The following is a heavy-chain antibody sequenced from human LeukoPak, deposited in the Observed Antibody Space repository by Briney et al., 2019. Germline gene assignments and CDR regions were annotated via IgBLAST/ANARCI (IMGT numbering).Heavy chain of an antibody. CDR3: ARVARGLRSGELSRVVDY. Sequence: PSETLSLTCTVSGGSISNYYWDWIRQPAGKGLEWIGRIYTSGSTNYNPSLKSRVTMSVDTSKNQFSLKLTSVTAADTAVYYCARVARGLRSGELSRVVDYWGQGALVTVSS. CDR1: GGSISNYY. V-gene: IGHV4-4*07. CDR2: IYTSGST. D-gene: IGHD3-16*02. J-gene: IGHJ4*02.